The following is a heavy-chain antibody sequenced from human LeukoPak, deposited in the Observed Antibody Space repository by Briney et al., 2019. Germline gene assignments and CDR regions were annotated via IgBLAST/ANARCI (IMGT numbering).Heavy chain of an antibody. D-gene: IGHD3-10*01. CDR3: ARAYWGITTDPYYFDY. J-gene: IGHJ4*02. V-gene: IGHV1-46*01. Sequence: ASVKVSCKASGYTFTSYYMYWVRQAPGQGLEWMGIINPSGGSTSYAQKFQGRVTMTRDTSTSTVYVELSSLRSEDTAVYYCARAYWGITTDPYYFDYWGQGTLVTVSS. CDR2: INPSGGST. CDR1: GYTFTSYY.